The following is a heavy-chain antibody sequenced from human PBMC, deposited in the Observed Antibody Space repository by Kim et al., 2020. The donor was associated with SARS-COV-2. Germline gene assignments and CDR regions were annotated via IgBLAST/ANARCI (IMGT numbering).Heavy chain of an antibody. D-gene: IGHD3-16*02. V-gene: IGHV5-51*01. CDR3: ARTSSIPYDYVWGSYRYEGLDY. Sequence: GESLKISCKGSGYSFTSYWIGWVRQMPGKGLEWMGIIYPGDSDTRYSPSFQGQVTISADKSISTAYLQWSSLKASDTAMYYCARTSSIPYDYVWGSYRYEGLDYWGQGTLVTVSS. CDR2: IYPGDSDT. CDR1: GYSFTSYW. J-gene: IGHJ4*02.